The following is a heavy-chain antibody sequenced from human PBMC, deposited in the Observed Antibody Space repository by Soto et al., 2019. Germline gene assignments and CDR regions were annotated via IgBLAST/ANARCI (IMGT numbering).Heavy chain of an antibody. Sequence: SETLSLTCAVYGGSFSGYYWSWIRQPPGKGLEWIGEINHSGSTNYNPSLKSRVTISVDTSKNQFSLKLSSVTAADTAVYYCARRRWGQRFFDYWGQGTLVTVSS. CDR3: ARRRWGQRFFDY. V-gene: IGHV4-34*01. J-gene: IGHJ4*02. CDR1: GGSFSGYY. D-gene: IGHD7-27*01. CDR2: INHSGST.